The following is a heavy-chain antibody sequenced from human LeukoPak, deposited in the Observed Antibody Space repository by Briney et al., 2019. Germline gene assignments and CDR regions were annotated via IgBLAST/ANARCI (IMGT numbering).Heavy chain of an antibody. J-gene: IGHJ6*02. D-gene: IGHD5-24*01. CDR3: AKRGDGYNLYSYYYYGMDV. CDR2: ISYDGSNK. V-gene: IGHV3-30*18. CDR1: GFTFSSHS. Sequence: GGSLRLSCAASGFTFSSHSMNWVRQAPGKGLEWVAVISYDGSNKYYADSVKGRFTISRENSKNTLYLQINNLRAEDTAVYYCAKRGDGYNLYSYYYYGMDVWGQGTTVTVSS.